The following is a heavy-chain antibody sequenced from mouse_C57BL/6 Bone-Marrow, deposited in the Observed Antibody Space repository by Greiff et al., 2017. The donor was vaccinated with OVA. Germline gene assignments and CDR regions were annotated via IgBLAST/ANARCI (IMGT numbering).Heavy chain of an antibody. D-gene: IGHD1-2*01. CDR3: ARRHYYEG. Sequence: QVQLQQPGAELVKPGASVKMSCKASGYTFTSYWITWVKPRPGQGLEWIGDIYPGSGSTNYNEKFKSKATLTVAPSSNTAYMQLSSLTSEYSAVYYCARRHYYEGWGQGTTLTVSS. CDR2: IYPGSGST. V-gene: IGHV1-55*01. J-gene: IGHJ2*01. CDR1: GYTFTSYW.